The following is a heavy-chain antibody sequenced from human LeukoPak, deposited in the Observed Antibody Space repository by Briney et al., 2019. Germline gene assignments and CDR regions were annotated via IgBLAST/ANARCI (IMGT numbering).Heavy chain of an antibody. CDR3: AKDGGYSYGLRLPFPDY. D-gene: IGHD5-18*01. CDR2: ISYNGSNK. V-gene: IGHV3-30*18. Sequence: GGSLRLSCAASGFTFSSYGMHWVRQAPGKGLERVAVISYNGSNKYYADSVKGRFTISRDNSKNTLYLQMNSLRAEDTAVYYCAKDGGYSYGLRLPFPDYWGQGTLVTVSS. J-gene: IGHJ4*02. CDR1: GFTFSSYG.